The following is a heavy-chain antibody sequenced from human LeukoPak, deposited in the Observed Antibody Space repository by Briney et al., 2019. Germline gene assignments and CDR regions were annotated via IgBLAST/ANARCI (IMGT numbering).Heavy chain of an antibody. CDR3: AKDREIVVVVAALGYFDY. V-gene: IGHV3-66*01. J-gene: IGHJ4*02. D-gene: IGHD2-15*01. CDR2: IYSGGST. CDR1: GFTVSSNY. Sequence: GGSLRLSCAASGFTVSSNYMSWVRQAPGKGLEWVSVIYSGGSTYYADSVKGRSTISRDNSKNTLYLQMNSLRAEDTAVYYCAKDREIVVVVAALGYFDYWGQGTLVTVSS.